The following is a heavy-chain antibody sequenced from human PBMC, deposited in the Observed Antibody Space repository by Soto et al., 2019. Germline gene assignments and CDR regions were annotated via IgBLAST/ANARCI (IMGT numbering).Heavy chain of an antibody. V-gene: IGHV4-34*01. CDR1: GGSIGGYY. Sequence: SETLSLTCTVSGGSIGGYYWSWIRQPPGKGLEWIGEINHSGSTNYNPSLKSRVTISVDTSKNQFSLKLSSVTAADTAVYYCARGLGSGWYVDDWGQGTLVTVSS. CDR2: INHSGST. CDR3: ARGLGSGWYVDD. D-gene: IGHD6-19*01. J-gene: IGHJ4*02.